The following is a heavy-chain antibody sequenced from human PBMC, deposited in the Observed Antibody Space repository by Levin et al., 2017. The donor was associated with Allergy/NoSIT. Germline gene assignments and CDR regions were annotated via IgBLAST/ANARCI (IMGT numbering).Heavy chain of an antibody. Sequence: SQTLSLTCAISGDSVSSNSAAWNWIRQSPSRGLEWLGRTYYRSKWYNDYAVSVKSRITINPDTSKNQFSLQLNSVTPEDTAVYYCARDQDYGDPRQPPFDYWGQGTLVTVSS. CDR3: ARDQDYGDPRQPPFDY. CDR1: GDSVSSNSAA. D-gene: IGHD4-17*01. J-gene: IGHJ4*02. V-gene: IGHV6-1*01. CDR2: TYYRSKWYN.